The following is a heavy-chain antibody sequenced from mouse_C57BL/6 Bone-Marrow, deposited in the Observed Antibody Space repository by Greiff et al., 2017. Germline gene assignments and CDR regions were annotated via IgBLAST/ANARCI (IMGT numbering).Heavy chain of an antibody. CDR1: GYTFTSYW. Sequence: QVHLKQPGAELVKPGASVKLSCKASGYTFTSYWMQWVKQRPGQGLEWIGEIDPSDSYTNYNQKFKGKATLTVDTSSSTAYMQLSSLKSEDSAVYYCARVYYGYYYFDYWGQGTTLTVSS. D-gene: IGHD2-2*01. V-gene: IGHV1-50*01. J-gene: IGHJ2*01. CDR3: ARVYYGYYYFDY. CDR2: IDPSDSYT.